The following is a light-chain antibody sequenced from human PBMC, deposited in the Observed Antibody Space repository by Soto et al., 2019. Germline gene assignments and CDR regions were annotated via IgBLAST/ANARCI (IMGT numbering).Light chain of an antibody. CDR3: TSFITSSTLVV. V-gene: IGLV2-14*01. CDR2: EVS. Sequence: QSVLTQPASVSGSPGQSITISCTGPSSDVGGYEYVSWYQQHPGKAPKLMIYEVSNRPSGVSNRFSGSTSGNTASLTISGLQAEDEADYYCTSFITSSTLVVFGGGTKLTVL. CDR1: SSDVGGYEY. J-gene: IGLJ2*01.